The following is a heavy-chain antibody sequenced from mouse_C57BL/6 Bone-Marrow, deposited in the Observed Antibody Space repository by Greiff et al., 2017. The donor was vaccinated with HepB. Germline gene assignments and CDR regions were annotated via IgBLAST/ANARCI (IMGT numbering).Heavy chain of an antibody. CDR3: ARGGDSTVVAMDYFDY. J-gene: IGHJ2*01. D-gene: IGHD1-1*01. CDR1: GYTFTSYG. CDR2: IYPRSGNT. Sequence: VKLQESGAELARPGASVKLSCKASGYTFTSYGISWVKQRTGQGLEWIGEIYPRSGNTYYNEKFKGKATLTADKSSSTAYMELRSLTSEDSAVYFCARGGDSTVVAMDYFDYWGQGTTLTVSS. V-gene: IGHV1-81*01.